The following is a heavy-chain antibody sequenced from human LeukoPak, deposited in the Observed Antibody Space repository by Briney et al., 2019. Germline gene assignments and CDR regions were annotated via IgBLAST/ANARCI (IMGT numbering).Heavy chain of an antibody. CDR2: IYQSGSS. V-gene: IGHV4-30-2*01. Sequence: SETLSLTCAVSGGSISSGGYSWSWIRQPPGKGLEWIGYIYQSGSSYCNPSLKSRVTISVDRSKNQFFLKLSSVTAADTAVYYCARYDFWSGYDVWGQGTTVTVSS. J-gene: IGHJ6*02. D-gene: IGHD3-3*01. CDR3: ARYDFWSGYDV. CDR1: GGSISSGGYS.